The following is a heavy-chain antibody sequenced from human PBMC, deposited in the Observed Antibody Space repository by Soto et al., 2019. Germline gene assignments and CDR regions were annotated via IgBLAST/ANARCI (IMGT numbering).Heavy chain of an antibody. Sequence: VQLVESGGGVVQPGRSLGLSCAASGFTFSRYSMYWVRQAPGKGLEWVSSISTSIDATYYADSVKGRFTISRDDSKNTLYLQMNSLRAEDSAVYYCAKDRTVAARHFDYWGQGTQVTVSS. CDR3: AKDRTVAARHFDY. J-gene: IGHJ4*02. D-gene: IGHD6-6*01. CDR2: ISTSIDAT. CDR1: GFTFSRYS. V-gene: IGHV3-23*04.